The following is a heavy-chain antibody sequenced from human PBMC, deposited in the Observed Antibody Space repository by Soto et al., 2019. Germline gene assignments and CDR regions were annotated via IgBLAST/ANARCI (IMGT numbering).Heavy chain of an antibody. D-gene: IGHD6-6*01. V-gene: IGHV3-64*01. CDR3: ARRARPDFYYMDV. Sequence: VQLVESGGGLAQPGGSLRLSCAASGFTLSHYAMDWVRPAPGKGLEYVSGISSNGAGTYYANSVQGRFTISRDNSKNTVYLQMGSLRPEDMDVYYCARRARPDFYYMDVWGKGTAVTVSS. CDR1: GFTLSHYA. J-gene: IGHJ6*03. CDR2: ISSNGAGT.